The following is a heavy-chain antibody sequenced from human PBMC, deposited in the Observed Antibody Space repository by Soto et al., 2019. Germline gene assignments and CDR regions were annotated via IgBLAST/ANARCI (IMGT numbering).Heavy chain of an antibody. J-gene: IGHJ6*02. CDR3: AITNQLLFRGAPYYYVMDV. V-gene: IGHV1-18*01. D-gene: IGHD2-2*01. Sequence: ASVKVSCKASGYTFTSCCSSWARQAPGQGLEWLGWINTHNGNTNYAQNLQGRAIMTADTSTSTAYMELRSLRSDDTAIYYCAITNQLLFRGAPYYYVMDVWGQGTTVTVSS. CDR1: GYTFTSCC. CDR2: INTHNGNT.